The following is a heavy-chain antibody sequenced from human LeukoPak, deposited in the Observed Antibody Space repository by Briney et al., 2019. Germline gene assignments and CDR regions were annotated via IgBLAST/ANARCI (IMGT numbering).Heavy chain of an antibody. V-gene: IGHV4-61*01. CDR3: AREGHYDYGDSFDY. J-gene: IGHJ4*02. Sequence: SETLSLTCTVSGGSVSSGSYYWSWIRLPPGKGLEWIGYIYYSGSTNYNPSLKSRVTISVDTSKNQFSLKLSSVTAADTAVYYCAREGHYDYGDSFDYWGQGTLVTVSS. CDR1: GGSVSSGSYY. D-gene: IGHD4-17*01. CDR2: IYYSGST.